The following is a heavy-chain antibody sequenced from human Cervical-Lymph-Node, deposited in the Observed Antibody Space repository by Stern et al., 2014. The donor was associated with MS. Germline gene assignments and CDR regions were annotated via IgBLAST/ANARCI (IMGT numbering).Heavy chain of an antibody. CDR1: GNSFTANW. Sequence: EVQLVKSGAEVKKPGESLKISCKGSGNSFTANWIAWVRQMLGKGLEWMGIIYLGDYDTRYSPSFQGQVTISADKSISTAYLQWSSLKASDTAMYYCARDYGDYAFDYWGQGTLVTVSS. CDR2: IYLGDYDT. CDR3: ARDYGDYAFDY. J-gene: IGHJ4*02. D-gene: IGHD4-17*01. V-gene: IGHV5-51*01.